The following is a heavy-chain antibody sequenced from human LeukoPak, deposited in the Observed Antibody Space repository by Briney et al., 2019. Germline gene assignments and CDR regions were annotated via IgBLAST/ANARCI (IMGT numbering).Heavy chain of an antibody. Sequence: GGSLRLSCAAPGFTFSSYAMSWVRQAPGKGLEWVSAISGSGGSTYYADSVKGRFTISRDNSKNTLYLQMNSLRAEDTAVYYCAKRGILEWEPRGYWGQGTLVTVSS. CDR1: GFTFSSYA. D-gene: IGHD1-26*01. V-gene: IGHV3-23*01. J-gene: IGHJ4*02. CDR2: ISGSGGST. CDR3: AKRGILEWEPRGY.